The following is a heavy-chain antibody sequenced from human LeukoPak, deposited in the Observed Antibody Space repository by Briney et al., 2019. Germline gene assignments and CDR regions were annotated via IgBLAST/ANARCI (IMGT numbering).Heavy chain of an antibody. Sequence: ASVKVSCKASGGTFSSYAISWVRQAPGQGLEWMGGIIPIFGTANYAQKFQGRVTITADESTNTAYMELSSLRSEDTAVYYCARVVTRAGYFDYWGQGTLVTVSS. CDR2: IIPIFGTA. CDR1: GGTFSSYA. D-gene: IGHD4-23*01. J-gene: IGHJ4*02. CDR3: ARVVTRAGYFDY. V-gene: IGHV1-69*13.